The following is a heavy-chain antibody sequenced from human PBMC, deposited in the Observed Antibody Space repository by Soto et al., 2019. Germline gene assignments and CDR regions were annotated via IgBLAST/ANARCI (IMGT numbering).Heavy chain of an antibody. Sequence: QVQLVQSGAEVKKPGSSVKVSCKASGGTFSSYAISWVRQAPGQGLEWMGGIIPIFGTANYAQKFQGIVTITADESTSTDYMELSILRSEDTAVYYCARRAIDDYGDYVYFDYWGQGTLVTVSS. CDR3: ARRAIDDYGDYVYFDY. CDR2: IIPIFGTA. J-gene: IGHJ4*02. V-gene: IGHV1-69*01. CDR1: GGTFSSYA. D-gene: IGHD4-17*01.